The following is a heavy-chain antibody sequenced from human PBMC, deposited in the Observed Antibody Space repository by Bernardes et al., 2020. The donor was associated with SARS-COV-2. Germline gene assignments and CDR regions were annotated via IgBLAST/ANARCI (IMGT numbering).Heavy chain of an antibody. Sequence: RGSLTPCCAAFGFTFSSYGMHWVRQAPGKGLEWVAVIWYDGSNKYYADSVKGRFTISRDNSKNTLYLQMNSLRAEDTAVYYCARDATYYDSSGYYYPSYYYYGMDVWGQGTTVTVSS. D-gene: IGHD3-22*01. CDR1: GFTFSSYG. J-gene: IGHJ6*02. V-gene: IGHV3-33*01. CDR2: IWYDGSNK. CDR3: ARDATYYDSSGYYYPSYYYYGMDV.